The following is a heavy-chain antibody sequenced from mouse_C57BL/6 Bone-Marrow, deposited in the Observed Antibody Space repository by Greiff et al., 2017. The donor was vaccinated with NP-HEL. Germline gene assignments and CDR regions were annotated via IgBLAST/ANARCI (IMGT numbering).Heavy chain of an antibody. D-gene: IGHD2-3*01. CDR3: ARDLVYDGYYDAMDY. J-gene: IGHJ4*01. Sequence: EVKLMESGGGLVKPGGSLKLSCAASGFTFSDYGMHWVRQAPEKGLEWVAYISSGSSTIYYADTVKGRFTISRDNAKNTLFLQMTSLRSEDTAMYYCARDLVYDGYYDAMDYWGQGTSVTVSS. V-gene: IGHV5-17*01. CDR2: ISSGSSTI. CDR1: GFTFSDYG.